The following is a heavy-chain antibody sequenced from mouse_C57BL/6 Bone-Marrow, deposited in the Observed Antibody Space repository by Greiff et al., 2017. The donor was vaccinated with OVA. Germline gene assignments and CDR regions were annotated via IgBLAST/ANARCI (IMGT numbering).Heavy chain of an antibody. V-gene: IGHV1-69*01. CDR1: GYTFTSYW. D-gene: IGHD2-4*01. CDR2: IDPSDSYT. Sequence: QVQLQQPGAELVMPGASVKLSCKASGYTFTSYWMHWVKQRPGQGLEWIGEIDPSDSYTNYNQKFKGKSTLTVDKSSSTAYMQLSSLTSEDSAVYYCARFGDYDEGGFAYWGQGTLVTVSA. J-gene: IGHJ3*01. CDR3: ARFGDYDEGGFAY.